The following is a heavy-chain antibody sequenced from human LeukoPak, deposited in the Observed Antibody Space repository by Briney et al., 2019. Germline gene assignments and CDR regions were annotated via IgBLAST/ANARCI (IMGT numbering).Heavy chain of an antibody. V-gene: IGHV4-59*08. D-gene: IGHD1-26*01. CDR2: IYYSGST. CDR1: GGSISSYY. CDR3: ARRGTFYDYGDY. J-gene: IGHJ4*02. Sequence: SETLSLTCTVSGGSISSYYWSWIRQPPGKGLEWTGYIYYSGSTNYNPSLKSRVTISVDTSKNQFSLKLSSVTAADTAVYYCARRGTFYDYGDYWGQGTLVTVSS.